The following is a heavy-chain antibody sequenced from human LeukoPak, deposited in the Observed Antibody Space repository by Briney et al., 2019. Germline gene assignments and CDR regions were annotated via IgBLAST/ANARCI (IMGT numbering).Heavy chain of an antibody. CDR2: IIPILGIA. D-gene: IGHD1-1*01. CDR1: GGTFSSYA. Sequence: SVKVSCKASGGTFSSYAISWVRQAPGQGLEWMGRIIPILGIANYAQKFQGRVTITADKSTSTAYMELSGLRSEDTAVYYCARERVRGPFDYWGQGTLVTVSS. J-gene: IGHJ4*02. CDR3: ARERVRGPFDY. V-gene: IGHV1-69*04.